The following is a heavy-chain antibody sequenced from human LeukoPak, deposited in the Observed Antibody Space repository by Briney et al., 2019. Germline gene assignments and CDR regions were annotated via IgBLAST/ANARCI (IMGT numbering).Heavy chain of an antibody. CDR2: IHPGDIYPGESDT. CDR1: GYSFTTYW. D-gene: IGHD3-10*01. Sequence: GESLKISCKASGYSFTTYWIGWVRQMPGKGLDWMGIIHPGDIYPGESDTRISPSFRGQVTISVDKSLSTAYLQWSSLEASDTAMYYCARSTLARGILGSGGAFDIWGQGTMVTVSS. J-gene: IGHJ3*02. V-gene: IGHV5-51*01. CDR3: ARSTLARGILGSGGAFDI.